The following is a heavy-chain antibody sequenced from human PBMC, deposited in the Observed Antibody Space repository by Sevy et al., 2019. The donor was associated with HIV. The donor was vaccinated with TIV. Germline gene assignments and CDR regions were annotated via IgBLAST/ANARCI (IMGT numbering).Heavy chain of an antibody. CDR3: ARHSSMTTVTMNY. Sequence: SETLSLTCTVSGGSVSRSTYYWGWIRQPPGKVLEWIGSIYYSGSTYYNPSLKSLVTISVDTSKNQFSLKLSSVTAADTAVYYCARHSSMTTVTMNYWGQGTLVTVSS. CDR1: GGSVSRSTYY. D-gene: IGHD4-17*01. J-gene: IGHJ4*02. CDR2: IYYSGST. V-gene: IGHV4-39*01.